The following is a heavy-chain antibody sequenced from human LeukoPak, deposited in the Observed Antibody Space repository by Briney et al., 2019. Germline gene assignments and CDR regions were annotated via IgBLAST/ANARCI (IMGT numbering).Heavy chain of an antibody. D-gene: IGHD3-10*01. V-gene: IGHV4-39*02. Sequence: SETLSLTCIVSGVSISSNNYYWGWIRQPPGKGLEWIGSIYYSGSTYYNPSLKNRVTISVDKSKNHFSLKLSSVTAADTAVYYCARLDSGGSGSYYYYYYMDVWGKGTTVTVSS. CDR3: ARLDSGGSGSYYYYYYMDV. CDR1: GVSISSNNYY. J-gene: IGHJ6*03. CDR2: IYYSGST.